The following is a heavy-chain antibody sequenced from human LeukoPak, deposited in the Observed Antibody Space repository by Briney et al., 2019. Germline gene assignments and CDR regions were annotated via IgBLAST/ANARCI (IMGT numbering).Heavy chain of an antibody. Sequence: SETLSLTCTVSGSSISSAAYYWSWIRQHPGKGLEWIGNIYYSGSTFSNPSLKSRVTMSVDTSKNQFSLNLSSATAADTAVYYCARFFYYDRSGYYPYCFDYWGQGTLVTVSS. CDR1: GSSISSAAYY. V-gene: IGHV4-31*03. CDR3: ARFFYYDRSGYYPYCFDY. CDR2: IYYSGST. J-gene: IGHJ4*02. D-gene: IGHD3-22*01.